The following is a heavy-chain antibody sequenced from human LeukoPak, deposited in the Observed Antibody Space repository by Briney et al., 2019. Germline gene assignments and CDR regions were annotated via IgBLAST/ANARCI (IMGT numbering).Heavy chain of an antibody. CDR1: GFTSSSYS. D-gene: IGHD3-10*01. Sequence: GGSLRLSCAASGFTSSSYSMNWVRQAPGKGLQWVSSIITSDNYIYYADSVKGRFTISRDNAKNSLYLQMNSLRAEDTAVYYCTTRGNYGSDLGDAFDIWGQGTMVTVSS. CDR2: IITSDNYI. J-gene: IGHJ3*02. V-gene: IGHV3-21*01. CDR3: TTRGNYGSDLGDAFDI.